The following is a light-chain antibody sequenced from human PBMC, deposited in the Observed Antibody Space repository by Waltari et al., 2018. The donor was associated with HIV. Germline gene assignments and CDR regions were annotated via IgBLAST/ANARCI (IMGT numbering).Light chain of an antibody. V-gene: IGKV1-39*01. J-gene: IGKJ3*01. CDR3: QQSYTAPRA. CDR2: AAS. Sequence: DIQMTQSPSSLSASVGDRVTITCRASQSISSYLNWYQHKPGKAPKLLIYAASSLQSGVPSRFSGSRSGTDFTLTINSLQPEDFATYYCQQSYTAPRAFGPGTKVDIK. CDR1: QSISSY.